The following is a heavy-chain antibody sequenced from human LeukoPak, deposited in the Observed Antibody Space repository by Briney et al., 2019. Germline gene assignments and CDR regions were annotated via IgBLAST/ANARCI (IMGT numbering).Heavy chain of an antibody. D-gene: IGHD5-18*01. V-gene: IGHV3-64*01. CDR2: ISSNGGST. CDR1: GFTLSSYA. J-gene: IGHJ4*02. Sequence: GGSLRLSCAPSGFTLSSYAMHWVRQAPGKGLESVSAISSNGGSTYYANSVKGRFTISRDNSKNTLYLQMNSLRAEDTTVYYCAKGGEDFGYSYAYFDYWGQGTLVTDSS. CDR3: AKGGEDFGYSYAYFDY.